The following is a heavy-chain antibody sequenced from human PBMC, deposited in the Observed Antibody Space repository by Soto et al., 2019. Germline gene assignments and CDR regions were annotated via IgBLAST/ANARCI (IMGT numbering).Heavy chain of an antibody. V-gene: IGHV1-18*01. J-gene: IGHJ6*02. CDR1: GYTFTRYG. Sequence: QGQLVQSGGEVKKPGASVKVSCKASGYTFTRYGISCPPQAPGQGLEWMGWISGYNGDTKYAQKFQGRVTMTVDTSTTTAYMELRSLTSDDRAVYYCAKNGQPPYYYYGMDVWGQGTTVTVSS. D-gene: IGHD2-8*01. CDR3: AKNGQPPYYYYGMDV. CDR2: ISGYNGDT.